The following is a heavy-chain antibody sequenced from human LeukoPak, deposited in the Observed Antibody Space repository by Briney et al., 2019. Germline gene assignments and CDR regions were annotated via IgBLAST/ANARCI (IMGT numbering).Heavy chain of an antibody. CDR2: ISSNGGST. J-gene: IGHJ4*02. CDR1: GFTFNTYT. V-gene: IGHV3-64D*06. CDR3: VKGRRYYGSGSYDDFDY. Sequence: GGSLRLSCAASGFTFNTYTMNWVRQAPGKGLEYVSAISSNGGSTYYADSVKGRFTISRDNSKNTLYLQMSSLRAEDTAVYYCVKGRRYYGSGSYDDFDYWGQGTLVTVSS. D-gene: IGHD3-10*01.